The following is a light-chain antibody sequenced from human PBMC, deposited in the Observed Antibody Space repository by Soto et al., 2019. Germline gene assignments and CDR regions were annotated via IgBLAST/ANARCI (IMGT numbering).Light chain of an antibody. V-gene: IGKV1-39*01. J-gene: IGKJ2*03. CDR3: QHGYVAPYS. Sequence: DIQMTQSPSSVSGSIGDTVTITCRASQDINVYLNWYQQKPGEVPKLLIYSASTLHSGVPSRFTGSGSETDFTLTIRSLQPEDFATYYCQHGYVAPYSFGQGTKVDIK. CDR2: SAS. CDR1: QDINVY.